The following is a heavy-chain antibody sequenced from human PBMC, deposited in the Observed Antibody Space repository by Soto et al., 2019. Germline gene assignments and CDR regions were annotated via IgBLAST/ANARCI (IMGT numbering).Heavy chain of an antibody. CDR2: IIPIFGTA. D-gene: IGHD1-7*01. CDR1: GATFRSYA. CDR3: GSLKLELHAFDI. V-gene: IGHV1-69*01. J-gene: IGHJ3*02. Sequence: SMTVSCTSSGATFRSYAISCVRQDPGQGLEWMGGIIPIFGTATYAQKFQGRVTITADESKSTAYMELRRLRSEATAVYYCGSLKLELHAFDIWGQGTM.